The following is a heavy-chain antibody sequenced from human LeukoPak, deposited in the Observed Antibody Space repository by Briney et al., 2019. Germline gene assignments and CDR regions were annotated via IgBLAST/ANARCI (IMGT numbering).Heavy chain of an antibody. J-gene: IGHJ4*02. CDR3: AKHHDHCSSTSCYGY. D-gene: IGHD2-2*01. Sequence: GGSLRLSCAASGFTFSSYPMSWVRQAPGKGLEWVSAISGSGGRTYYADSAKGRFTFSRDNSKSTVYLQMNSLRAEDTAVYYCAKHHDHCSSTSCYGYWGQGTLVTVSS. CDR1: GFTFSSYP. V-gene: IGHV3-23*01. CDR2: ISGSGGRT.